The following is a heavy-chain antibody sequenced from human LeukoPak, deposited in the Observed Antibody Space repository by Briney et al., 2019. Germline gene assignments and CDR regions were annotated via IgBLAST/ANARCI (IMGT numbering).Heavy chain of an antibody. V-gene: IGHV1-46*01. Sequence: ASVKVSCKASGYTFTSYFIHWVRQAPGQGLEWMGIINPSGGSTSYAQKFQGGVTMTRDTSTSTVYMELSSLRSEDTAVYYCASTPGIAVAEPFDYWGQGTLVTVSS. CDR1: GYTFTSYF. J-gene: IGHJ4*02. CDR3: ASTPGIAVAEPFDY. D-gene: IGHD6-19*01. CDR2: INPSGGST.